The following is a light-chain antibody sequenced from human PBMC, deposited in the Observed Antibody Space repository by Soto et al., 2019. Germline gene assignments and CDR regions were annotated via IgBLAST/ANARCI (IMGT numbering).Light chain of an antibody. Sequence: EIVLTQSPGSLSLATGERATLSCRASQSVDSSFFAWYQQKPGQAPRLLIYGASNRATGIPDRFSGSGSGTDFTLTISRLVPEDFAVYYCQQYVSSVTFGQGTKVEIK. CDR2: GAS. J-gene: IGKJ1*01. V-gene: IGKV3-20*01. CDR1: QSVDSSF. CDR3: QQYVSSVT.